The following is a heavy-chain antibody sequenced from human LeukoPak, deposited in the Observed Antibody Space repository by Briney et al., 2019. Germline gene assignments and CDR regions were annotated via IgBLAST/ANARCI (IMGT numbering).Heavy chain of an antibody. CDR3: ARGSGSYGGMFIDY. D-gene: IGHD1-26*01. CDR1: GFTFSSYA. Sequence: GSLRLSCAASGFTFSSYAMHWVRQAPGKGLEWVAVISYDGSNKYYADSVKGRFTISRDNSKNTLYLQMNSLRAEDTAVYYCARGSGSYGGMFIDYWGQGTLVTVSS. CDR2: ISYDGSNK. V-gene: IGHV3-30-3*01. J-gene: IGHJ4*02.